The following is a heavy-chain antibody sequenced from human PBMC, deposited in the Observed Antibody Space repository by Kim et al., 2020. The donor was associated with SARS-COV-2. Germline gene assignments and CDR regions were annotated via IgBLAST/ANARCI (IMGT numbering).Heavy chain of an antibody. CDR2: IYTSGST. D-gene: IGHD5-12*01. Sequence: SETLSLTCTVSGGSISSYYWSWIRQPAGKGLEWIGRIYTSGSTNYNPSLKSRVTMSVDTSKNQFSLKLSSVTAADTAVYYCARDKLVATIPPFDYYYYGMDVWGQGTTVTVSS. CDR1: GGSISSYY. CDR3: ARDKLVATIPPFDYYYYGMDV. V-gene: IGHV4-4*07. J-gene: IGHJ6*02.